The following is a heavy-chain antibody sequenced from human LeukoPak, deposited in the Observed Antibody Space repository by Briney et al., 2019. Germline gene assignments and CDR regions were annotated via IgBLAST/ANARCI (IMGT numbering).Heavy chain of an antibody. D-gene: IGHD5-12*01. Sequence: SETLSLTCAVYGGSFSGYYWSWIRQPPGKGLEWIGEINHSGSTNYNPSLKSRVTISVDTSKNQFSLKLSSVTAADTAVYYCARIQWMRYGMDVWGQGTTVTVSS. CDR3: ARIQWMRYGMDV. V-gene: IGHV4-34*01. CDR1: GGSFSGYY. J-gene: IGHJ6*02. CDR2: INHSGST.